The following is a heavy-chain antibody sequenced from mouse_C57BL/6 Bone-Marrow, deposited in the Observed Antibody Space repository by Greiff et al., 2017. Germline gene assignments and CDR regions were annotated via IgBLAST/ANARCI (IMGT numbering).Heavy chain of an antibody. CDR3: AKTYESNWYFDV. CDR2: IGRGGST. D-gene: IGHD2-5*01. Sequence: QVQLQQSGPGLVQPSQSLSITCTVSGFSLTSYGVHWVRQSPGKGLEWLGVIGRGGSTDYNAAFMSRLSITKDNSKSQVFFKMNRLQADDTAIYYCAKTYESNWYFDVWGTGTTVTVSS. J-gene: IGHJ1*03. CDR1: GFSLTSYG. V-gene: IGHV2-5*01.